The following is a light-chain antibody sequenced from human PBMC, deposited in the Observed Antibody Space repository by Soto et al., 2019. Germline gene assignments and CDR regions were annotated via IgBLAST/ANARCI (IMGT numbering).Light chain of an antibody. CDR1: SSDVGGYNY. J-gene: IGLJ1*01. CDR2: DVS. V-gene: IGLV2-14*01. Sequence: QSVLTQPASVAGSPGQSITISCTGTSSDVGGYNYVSWYQQHAGKAAKLMIYDVSNRPSGVSNRFSGSKSGNTASLTISGLQAEDEADYYCSSYTSSSTFYAFGTGTTVTVL. CDR3: SSYTSSSTFYA.